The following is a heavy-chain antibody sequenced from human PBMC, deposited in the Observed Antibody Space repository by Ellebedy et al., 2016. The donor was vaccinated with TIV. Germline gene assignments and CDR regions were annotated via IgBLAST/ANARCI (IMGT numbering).Heavy chain of an antibody. D-gene: IGHD1-26*01. CDR1: GYTFTSYG. CDR3: ARRYSGSYYYYYGMDV. Sequence: ASVKVSCXASGYTFTSYGISWVRQAPGQGLEWMGWISAYNGNTNYAQKLQGRVTMTTDTSTSTAYMELRSLRSDDTAVYYCARRYSGSYYYYYGMDVWGQGTTVTVSS. J-gene: IGHJ6*02. V-gene: IGHV1-18*01. CDR2: ISAYNGNT.